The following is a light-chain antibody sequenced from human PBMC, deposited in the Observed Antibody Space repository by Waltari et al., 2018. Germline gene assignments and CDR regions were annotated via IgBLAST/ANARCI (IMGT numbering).Light chain of an antibody. CDR2: QDN. J-gene: IGLJ2*01. CDR3: QTWVASVGI. Sequence: VLVIYQDNKRPSGIPERFSGSNSENTATLTISGTQVMDEADYYCQTWVASVGIFGGGTKLTVL. V-gene: IGLV3-1*01.